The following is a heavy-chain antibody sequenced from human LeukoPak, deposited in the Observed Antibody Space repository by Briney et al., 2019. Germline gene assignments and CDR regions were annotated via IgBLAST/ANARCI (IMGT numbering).Heavy chain of an antibody. Sequence: SQTLSLTCAVSGGSISSGGYSWSWIRQPPGKGLEWIGYIYYSGSTYYNPSLKSRVTISVDTSKNQFSLKLSSVTAADTAVYYCARGRPPVYSSSSRGWFDPWGQGTLVTVSS. V-gene: IGHV4-30-4*07. CDR1: GGSISSGGYS. CDR3: ARGRPPVYSSSSRGWFDP. CDR2: IYYSGST. J-gene: IGHJ5*02. D-gene: IGHD6-6*01.